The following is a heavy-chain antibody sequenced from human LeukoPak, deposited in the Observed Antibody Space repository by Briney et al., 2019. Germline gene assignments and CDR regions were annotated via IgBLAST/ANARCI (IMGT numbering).Heavy chain of an antibody. Sequence: GESLKISCKASGYIFTNHWIAWVRQMPGRGREWMGFVYPYDSDLRYNPSFQGQVTISADKSISTAYLQWSRLKTSDTAMYYCARGFCSGDTCYWHFDFWGQGTLVTVSS. CDR1: GYIFTNHW. V-gene: IGHV5-51*01. D-gene: IGHD2-15*01. J-gene: IGHJ4*02. CDR2: VYPYDSDL. CDR3: ARGFCSGDTCYWHFDF.